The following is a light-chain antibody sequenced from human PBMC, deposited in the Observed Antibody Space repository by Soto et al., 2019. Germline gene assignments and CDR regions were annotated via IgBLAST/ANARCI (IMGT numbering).Light chain of an antibody. Sequence: QSELNKPPYAYGLPGQSVTISYTGTSSDVGGYNYVSWYQQHLGKAPKVIIYEVSKRPSGVPDRFSGSKSGSTASLTVSGLQAEDEADYYCSSYAVTTIFVFGTGTKFTVL. V-gene: IGLV2-8*01. CDR3: SSYAVTTIFV. J-gene: IGLJ1*01. CDR2: EVS. CDR1: SSDVGGYNY.